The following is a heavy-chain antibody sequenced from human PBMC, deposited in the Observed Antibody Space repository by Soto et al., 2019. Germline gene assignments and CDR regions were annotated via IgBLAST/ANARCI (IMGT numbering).Heavy chain of an antibody. CDR1: GFTCTRHR. Sequence: EVQLVQSGAEVKKPGESLRISCTGSGFTCTRHRISWVRQMPGGGLEGMGKIDPSDSYTNYSPSFQGHVTSSADKSIHTAYLQWSGLQASDTAMYYCAGSLAYCTGGTCYKGYGMDVWGQGTTVIVSS. CDR3: AGSLAYCTGGTCYKGYGMDV. J-gene: IGHJ6*02. CDR2: IDPSDSYT. D-gene: IGHD2-8*02. V-gene: IGHV5-10-1*03.